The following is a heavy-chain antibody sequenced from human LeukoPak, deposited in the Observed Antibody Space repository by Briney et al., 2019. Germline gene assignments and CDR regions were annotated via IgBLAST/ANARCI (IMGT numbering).Heavy chain of an antibody. CDR3: ARVRSGGYFDF. Sequence: PGGSLRLSCAASGFTFSSYEMNWVRQAPGKGLEGVSYIRSSGSTMYYADSVKGRFTISRDNAKNSLFLQMNSLRAEDTAVYYCARVRSGGYFDFWGQGTLVTVSS. V-gene: IGHV3-48*03. J-gene: IGHJ4*02. CDR2: IRSSGSTM. D-gene: IGHD3-3*01. CDR1: GFTFSSYE.